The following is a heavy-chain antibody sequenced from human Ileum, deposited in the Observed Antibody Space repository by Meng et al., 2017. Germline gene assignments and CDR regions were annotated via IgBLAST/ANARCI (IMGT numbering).Heavy chain of an antibody. CDR1: GGSVSSASYY. V-gene: IGHV4-61*01. D-gene: IGHD3-10*01. J-gene: IGHJ4*02. Sequence: HVRLQESGPGLVRPSETLSPTCNVSGGSVSSASYYWSWIRQPPGKGLEWIGLIHYSGSRNYNPSLKSRVTMSVDTSKNQVSLRLTSVTAADTAVYYCARFYGSGTFEVHDYWGQGTLVTVSS. CDR3: ARFYGSGTFEVHDY. CDR2: IHYSGSR.